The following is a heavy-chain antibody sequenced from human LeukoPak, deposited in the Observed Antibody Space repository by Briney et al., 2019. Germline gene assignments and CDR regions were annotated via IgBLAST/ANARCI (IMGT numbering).Heavy chain of an antibody. CDR1: GGSITSGYY. D-gene: IGHD3-16*01. Sequence: SETLSLTCTVSGGSITSGYYWGWIRQPPGKGLEWIGSIHHSGSTSYNPSLESRVTISVDTSKNQFSLKLSSVTAADTAVYYCARGRYGWLPFDYWGQGTLVTVSS. J-gene: IGHJ4*02. CDR3: ARGRYGWLPFDY. V-gene: IGHV4-38-2*02. CDR2: IHHSGST.